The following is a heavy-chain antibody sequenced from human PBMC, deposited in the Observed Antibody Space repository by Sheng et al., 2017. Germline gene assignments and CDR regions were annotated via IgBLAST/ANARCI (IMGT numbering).Heavy chain of an antibody. CDR2: MYYSGTT. V-gene: IGHV4-39*07. D-gene: IGHD3-10*01. Sequence: QLHLQESGPGLVKPSETLSLTCTVSGGSISSSGYYWGWIRQPPGKGLEWIGTMYYSGTTNYNPSLKSRVSIPVDTSKNQFSLKLNSVTAADTAVYYCARGAVRGALYYFDYWGQGTLVTVSS. J-gene: IGHJ4*02. CDR1: GGSISSSGYY. CDR3: ARGAVRGALYYFDY.